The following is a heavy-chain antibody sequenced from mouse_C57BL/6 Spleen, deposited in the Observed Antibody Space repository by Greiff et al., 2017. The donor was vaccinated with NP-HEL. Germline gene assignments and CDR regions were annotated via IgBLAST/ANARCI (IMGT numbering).Heavy chain of an antibody. J-gene: IGHJ4*01. CDR2: IDPSDSYT. Sequence: QVQLQQSGAELVMPGASVKLSCKASGYTFTSYWMHWVKQRPGQGLEWIGEIDPSDSYTNYNQKFKGKSTLTVDKSSSTAYMQLSSLTSEDSAVYYCARANWDSYYAMDYWGQGTSVTVSS. CDR3: ARANWDSYYAMDY. CDR1: GYTFTSYW. D-gene: IGHD4-1*01. V-gene: IGHV1-69*01.